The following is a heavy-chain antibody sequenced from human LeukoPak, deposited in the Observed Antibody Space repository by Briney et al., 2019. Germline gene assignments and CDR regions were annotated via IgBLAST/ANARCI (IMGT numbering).Heavy chain of an antibody. CDR1: GGPISSYY. CDR2: IYYSGST. CDR3: ARSGRGSSWFDP. V-gene: IGHV4-59*01. J-gene: IGHJ5*02. Sequence: SETLSLTCTVSGGPISSYYWSWIRQPPGKGLEWIGHIYYSGSTNYNPSLKSRVTISVDTSKNQFSLKLSSVTAADTAVYYCARSGRGSSWFDPWGQGTLVTVSS. D-gene: IGHD6-13*01.